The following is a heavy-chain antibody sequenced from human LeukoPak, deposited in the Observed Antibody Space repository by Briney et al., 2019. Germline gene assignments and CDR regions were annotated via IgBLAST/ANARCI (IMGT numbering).Heavy chain of an antibody. CDR2: ISGSGGST. J-gene: IGHJ6*03. V-gene: IGHV3-23*01. Sequence: SGGSLRLSCAASGFTFSSYGMSWVRQAPGKGLEWVSAISGSGGSTYYADSAKGRFTISRDNSKNTLFLQMNSLRAEDTAVYYCAKRRGLELLYYYYMDVWGKGTTVTVSS. CDR3: AKRRGLELLYYYYMDV. D-gene: IGHD1-7*01. CDR1: GFTFSSYG.